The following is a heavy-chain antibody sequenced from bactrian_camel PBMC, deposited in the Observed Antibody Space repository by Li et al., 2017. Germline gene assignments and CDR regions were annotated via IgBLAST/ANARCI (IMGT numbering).Heavy chain of an antibody. J-gene: IGHJ5*01. Sequence: HVQLVESGGGSVEAGGSLRLSCAASGFTVGARAMAWFRQAPGKDREGVAVILPGSLTVYADSVKERFTISRDNANKMVYLQMNSLKPEDTATYYCAAHSVGFPQWYCSAGASGRFDFWGQ. CDR3: AAHSVGFPQWYCSAGASGRFDF. CDR1: GFTVGARA. CDR2: ILPGSLT. V-gene: IGHV3S55*01. D-gene: IGHD2*01.